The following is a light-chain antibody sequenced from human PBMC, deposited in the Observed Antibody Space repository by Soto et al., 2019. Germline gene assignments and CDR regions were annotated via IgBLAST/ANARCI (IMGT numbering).Light chain of an antibody. CDR2: ASS. Sequence: DIQMTQSPSFLSASIGDRVTITCRASQDITSYLAWYQQKPGKVPELLIYASSTLHTGGPSRFSGSGSGTDFTLTITSLQPEDVGTYYCQKYNSAPWTFGQGTKVEIK. CDR3: QKYNSAPWT. CDR1: QDITSY. J-gene: IGKJ1*01. V-gene: IGKV1-27*01.